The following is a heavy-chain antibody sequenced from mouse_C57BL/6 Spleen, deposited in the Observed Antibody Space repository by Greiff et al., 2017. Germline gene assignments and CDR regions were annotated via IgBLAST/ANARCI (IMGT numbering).Heavy chain of an antibody. CDR2: IDPGDGDT. Sequence: EVQLQESGAELVRPGASVKLSCTASGFNIKDYYMHWVKQRPEQGLEWIGRIDPGDGDTEYAPKFQGKATMTADTSSNTAYLQLSSLTSEDAAVYYCTTHYGSRGFAYWGQGTLVTVSA. CDR3: TTHYGSRGFAY. D-gene: IGHD1-1*01. CDR1: GFNIKDYY. J-gene: IGHJ3*01. V-gene: IGHV14-1*01.